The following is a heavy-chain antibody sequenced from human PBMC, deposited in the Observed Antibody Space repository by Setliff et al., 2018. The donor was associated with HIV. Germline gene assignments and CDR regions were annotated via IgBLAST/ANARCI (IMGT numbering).Heavy chain of an antibody. V-gene: IGHV1-2*04. Sequence: GASVKVSCKASGYTFTDNYIHWVRQAPGQGLEWMAWINSATGGTNYAQNFQGWVTVTRDTSINTAYVELNSLKSDDTAVYYCARDYLHVFDIWGQGTMVTVSS. J-gene: IGHJ3*02. CDR1: GYTFTDNY. CDR2: INSATGGT. CDR3: ARDYLHVFDI.